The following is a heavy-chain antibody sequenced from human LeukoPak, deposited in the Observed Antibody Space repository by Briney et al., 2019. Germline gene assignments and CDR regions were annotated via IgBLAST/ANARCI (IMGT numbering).Heavy chain of an antibody. CDR1: GGSIGSSSYY. CDR2: IYYSGST. D-gene: IGHD5-18*01. J-gene: IGHJ4*02. Sequence: SETLSLTCTVSGGSIGSSSYYWGWIRQPPGKGLEWIGSIYYSGSTYYNPSLKSRVTISVDTSKNQFSLKLSSVTAADTAVYYCARSPSWIQLDYWGQGTLVTVSS. V-gene: IGHV4-39*01. CDR3: ARSPSWIQLDY.